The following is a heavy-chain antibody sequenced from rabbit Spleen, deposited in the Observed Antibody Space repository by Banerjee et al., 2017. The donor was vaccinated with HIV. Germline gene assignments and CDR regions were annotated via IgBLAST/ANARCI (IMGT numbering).Heavy chain of an antibody. J-gene: IGHJ4*01. D-gene: IGHD1-1*01. CDR3: ARDLVAVIGWNFNL. CDR2: INAVTGKA. Sequence: QSLEESGGDLVKPGASLTLTCTASGFSFSNNYYMCWVRQAPGKGLEWITCINAVTGKAVYASWAKGRFTFSKTSSTTVTLQMTSLTAADTATYFCARDLVAVIGWNFNLWGPGTLVTVS. CDR1: GFSFSNNYY. V-gene: IGHV1S40*01.